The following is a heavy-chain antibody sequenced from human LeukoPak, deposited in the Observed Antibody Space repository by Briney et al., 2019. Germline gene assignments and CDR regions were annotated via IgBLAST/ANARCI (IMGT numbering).Heavy chain of an antibody. D-gene: IGHD1-26*01. CDR3: VKEPASGSSFDY. CDR2: IYHSGST. CDR1: GGSISSSNW. J-gene: IGHJ4*02. V-gene: IGHV4-4*02. Sequence: SGTLSLTCAVSGGSISSSNWWSWVRQPPGKGLEWIGEIYHSGSTNYNPSLKSRVTISVDKSKNQFSLKLSSVTAADTAVYYCVKEPASGSSFDYWGQGTLVTVSS.